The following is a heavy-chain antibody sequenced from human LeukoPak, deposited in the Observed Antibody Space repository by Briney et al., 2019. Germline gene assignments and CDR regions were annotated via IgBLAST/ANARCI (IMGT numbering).Heavy chain of an antibody. CDR3: AKRGSGSSGLYYFDY. CDR1: GFTFSSYW. J-gene: IGHJ4*02. D-gene: IGHD3-10*01. CDR2: IKQDGSEK. Sequence: GGSLRLSCAASGFTFSSYWMSWVRQAPGKGLEWVANIKQDGSEKYYVDSVKGRFTISRDNAKNSLYLQMSNLRAEDTAVYYCAKRGSGSSGLYYFDYWGQGTLVTVSS. V-gene: IGHV3-7*03.